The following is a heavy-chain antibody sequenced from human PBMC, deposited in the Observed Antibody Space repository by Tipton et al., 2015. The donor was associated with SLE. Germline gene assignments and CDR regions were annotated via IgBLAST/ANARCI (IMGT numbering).Heavy chain of an antibody. CDR3: AGITMVQGVTP. D-gene: IGHD3-10*01. V-gene: IGHV4-39*07. CDR2: IYYSGST. Sequence: TLSLTCTVSGGSISSSSYYRGWICQPPGKGLEWIGSIYYSGSTYYNPSLKSRVTISVDTSKNQFSLKLSSVTAADTAVYYCAGITMVQGVTPWGQGTLVTFSS. J-gene: IGHJ5*02. CDR1: GGSISSSSYY.